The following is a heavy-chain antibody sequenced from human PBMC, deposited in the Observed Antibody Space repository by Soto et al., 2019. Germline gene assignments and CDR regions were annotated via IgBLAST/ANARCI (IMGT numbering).Heavy chain of an antibody. J-gene: IGHJ5*02. CDR2: ISYDGKDK. CDR1: GFTFSTYG. V-gene: IGHV3-30*18. Sequence: QVQLVESGGGVVQPGRSLRLSCVASGFTFSTYGMHWVRQAPGKGLEWVAVISYDGKDKYYVDSVKGRFTISRDNSKNTLYLQINSLRAEDTAVYYCTKTGYHDSSGPPYDNWFDPWGQGTLVTVSS. D-gene: IGHD3-22*01. CDR3: TKTGYHDSSGPPYDNWFDP.